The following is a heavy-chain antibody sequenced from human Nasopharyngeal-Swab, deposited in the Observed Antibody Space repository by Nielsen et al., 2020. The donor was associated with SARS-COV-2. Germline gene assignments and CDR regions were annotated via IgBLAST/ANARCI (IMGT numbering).Heavy chain of an antibody. V-gene: IGHV3-30*18. D-gene: IGHD1-26*01. CDR2: ISYDGSNK. Sequence: GESLKISCAASGFTFSSYCMHWVRQAPGKGLEWVAVISYDGSNKYYADSVKGRFTISRDNSKNTLYLQMNSLRAEDTAVYYCANSGVRGYSGSYSFGYWGQGTLVTVSS. CDR1: GFTFSSYC. CDR3: ANSGVRGYSGSYSFGY. J-gene: IGHJ4*02.